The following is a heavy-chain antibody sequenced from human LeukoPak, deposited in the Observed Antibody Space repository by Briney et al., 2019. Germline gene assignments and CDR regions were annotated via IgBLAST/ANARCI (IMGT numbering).Heavy chain of an antibody. V-gene: IGHV4-34*01. CDR3: ARGGVTFDY. CDR2: INHSGST. CDR1: GGSFSGYY. Sequence: SETLSLACAVYGGSFSGYYWSWIRQPPGKGLEWIGEINHSGSTNYNPSLKSRVTISVDTSKNQFSLKLSSVTAADTAVYYCARGGVTFDYWGQGTLVTVSS. D-gene: IGHD3-10*01. J-gene: IGHJ4*02.